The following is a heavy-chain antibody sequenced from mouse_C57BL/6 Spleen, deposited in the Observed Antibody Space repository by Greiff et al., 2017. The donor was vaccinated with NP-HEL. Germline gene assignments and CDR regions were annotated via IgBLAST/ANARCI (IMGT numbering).Heavy chain of an antibody. V-gene: IGHV2-2*01. CDR2: IWSGGST. Sequence: VKVVESGPGLVQPSQSLSITCTVSGFSLTSYGVHWVRQSPGKGLEWLGVIWSGGSTDYNAAFISRLSISKDNSKSQVFFKMNSLQADDTAIYYCARNYYYGSSYWYFDVWGTGTTVTVSS. CDR1: GFSLTSYG. CDR3: ARNYYYGSSYWYFDV. J-gene: IGHJ1*03. D-gene: IGHD1-1*01.